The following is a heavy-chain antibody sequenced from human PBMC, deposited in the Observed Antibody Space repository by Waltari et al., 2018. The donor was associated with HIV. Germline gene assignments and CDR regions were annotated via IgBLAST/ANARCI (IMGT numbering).Heavy chain of an antibody. J-gene: IGHJ4*02. CDR1: GGSITSSHYY. V-gene: IGHV4-39*02. Sequence: GLVKPSETLSLTCTVSGGSITSSHYYWGWIRQPPGKGLEWIGTMYYSGIPYYNPSLKSRVTISVDTSKNQFSLRLTSVTATDTAVYYCARGAGGPGKFDYWGQGTLVTVSS. D-gene: IGHD2-15*01. CDR3: ARGAGGPGKFDY. CDR2: MYYSGIP.